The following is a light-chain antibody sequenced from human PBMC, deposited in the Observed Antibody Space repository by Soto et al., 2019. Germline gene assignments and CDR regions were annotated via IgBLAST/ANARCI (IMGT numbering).Light chain of an antibody. Sequence: QSVLTQPPSVSGAPGQRVTISCTGSSLNIGAGYDVHWYQQLPGTAPKLLIYGNSNRPSGVRDRFSGSKSGTSASLAITGLQAEDEADYYCQSYDSSLSGSYVFGTGTKLTVL. V-gene: IGLV1-40*01. CDR2: GNS. CDR1: SLNIGAGYD. J-gene: IGLJ1*01. CDR3: QSYDSSLSGSYV.